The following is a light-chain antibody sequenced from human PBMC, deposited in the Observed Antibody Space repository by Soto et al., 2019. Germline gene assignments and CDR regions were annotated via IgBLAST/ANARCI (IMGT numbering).Light chain of an antibody. CDR2: AAS. J-gene: IGKJ2*01. Sequence: DIQMTQSPSSLSASVGDRVTITFRASQGVSAYVLWYQQRQGTPPKLLIYAASYLVSGVPSRFSGSGSGTTLTLTISSLQPEDFATYYCQQSYQTQHTFGQGTKLE. CDR1: QGVSAY. CDR3: QQSYQTQHT. V-gene: IGKV1-39*01.